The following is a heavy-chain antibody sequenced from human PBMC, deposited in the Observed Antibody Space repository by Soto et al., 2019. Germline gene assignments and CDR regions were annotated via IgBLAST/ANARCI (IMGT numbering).Heavy chain of an antibody. CDR1: GFTVSSNY. V-gene: IGHV3-53*01. J-gene: IGHJ4*02. Sequence: SLRLSCAASGFTVSSNYMSWVRQAPGKVLEWVSVIYSGGSTYYADSVKGRFTISRDNSKNTLYLQMNSLRSEDTAVYYCAREDREGSFDYWGQGTLVTVSS. CDR3: AREDREGSFDY. CDR2: IYSGGST.